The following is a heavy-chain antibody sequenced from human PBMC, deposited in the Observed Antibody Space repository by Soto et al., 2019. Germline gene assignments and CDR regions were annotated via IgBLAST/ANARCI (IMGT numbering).Heavy chain of an antibody. Sequence: PSETLSLTCTVTGGSITSGGYYWSWLRQRPGKGLEWIGCVYHSGTSYSNPSLKGRASLSVDTSRNHFSLRLNSVTAADTAVYYCAIYDSSGSRGFQHWGQGTLVTVSS. CDR2: VYHSGTS. J-gene: IGHJ1*01. V-gene: IGHV4-30-4*01. CDR1: GGSITSGGYY. D-gene: IGHD3-22*01. CDR3: AIYDSSGSRGFQH.